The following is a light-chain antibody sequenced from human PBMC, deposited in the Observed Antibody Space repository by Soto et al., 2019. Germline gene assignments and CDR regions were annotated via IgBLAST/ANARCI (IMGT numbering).Light chain of an antibody. CDR3: QQYKNYPLT. CDR1: QSISSW. Sequence: DIQMTQSPSTLSASVGDRVTITCRASQSISSWLAWYQQKPGKAPKLLIYKASSLESGVPSRFSGSGSGTEFTLTISSLQPDDFGTYYCQQYKNYPLTFGQGTKVEIK. CDR2: KAS. J-gene: IGKJ1*01. V-gene: IGKV1-5*03.